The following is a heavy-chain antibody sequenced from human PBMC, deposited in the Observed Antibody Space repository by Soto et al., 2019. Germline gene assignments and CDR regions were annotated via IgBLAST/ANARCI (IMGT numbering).Heavy chain of an antibody. CDR2: IYYSGST. Sequence: QVQLQESGPGLVKPSETLSLTCTVSGGSISSYYWSWIRQPPGKGLEWIGYIYYSGSTNYNPSLKRRVTISVDTSKNPFSPKLSSVTAADTAVYYCARRYGTTFDYWGQGTLVTVSS. J-gene: IGHJ4*02. CDR1: GGSISSYY. CDR3: ARRYGTTFDY. D-gene: IGHD1-7*01. V-gene: IGHV4-59*01.